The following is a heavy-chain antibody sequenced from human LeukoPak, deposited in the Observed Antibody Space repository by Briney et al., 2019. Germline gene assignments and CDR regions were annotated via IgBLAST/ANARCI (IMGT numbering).Heavy chain of an antibody. CDR2: ISGSGGST. J-gene: IGHJ4*02. V-gene: IGHV3-23*01. D-gene: IGHD5-12*01. CDR1: GFTFSSYA. Sequence: PGGSLRLSCAASGFTFSSYAMSWVRQAPGKGLEWVSVISGSGGSTYYADSVKGRFTISRDNSKNTLYLQMNSLRAEDTAVYYCAKEGGYSGYDRQGYFDYWGQGTLVTVSS. CDR3: AKEGGYSGYDRQGYFDY.